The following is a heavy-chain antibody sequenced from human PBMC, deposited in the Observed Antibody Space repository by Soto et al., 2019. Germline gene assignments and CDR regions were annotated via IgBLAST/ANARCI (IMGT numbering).Heavy chain of an antibody. CDR1: GDSIGTYN. J-gene: IGHJ6*01. Sequence: QVQLQASGPGLVKPSDTLSLTCTVSGDSIGTYNWGWIRQPPGKRLEWIGYIYSNGGTSYNPALKSRVTISADTSTKQFSLRRSSVTAADTAVYYCVRQGIGALHGLVDVWGQGTTVTVSS. CDR3: VRQGIGALHGLVDV. V-gene: IGHV4-59*08. CDR2: IYSNGGT. D-gene: IGHD1-26*01.